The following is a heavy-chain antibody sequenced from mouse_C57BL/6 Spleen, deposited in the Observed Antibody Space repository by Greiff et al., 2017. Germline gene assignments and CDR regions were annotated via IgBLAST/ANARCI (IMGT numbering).Heavy chain of an antibody. CDR1: GYTFTSYW. J-gene: IGHJ4*01. CDR2: IYPGSGST. CDR3: ARHYDYDRGVYAMDY. D-gene: IGHD2-4*01. V-gene: IGHV1-55*01. Sequence: QVQLKQPGAELVKPGASVKMSCKASGYTFTSYWITWVKQRPGQSLEWIGDIYPGSGSTNYNEKFKSKATLTVDTSSSTAYMQLSSLTSEDSAVYYCARHYDYDRGVYAMDYWGQGTSVTVSS.